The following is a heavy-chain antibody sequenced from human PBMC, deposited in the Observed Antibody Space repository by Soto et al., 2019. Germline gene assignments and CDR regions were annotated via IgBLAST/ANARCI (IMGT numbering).Heavy chain of an antibody. V-gene: IGHV1-18*01. CDR1: GYTFTSYG. Sequence: GASVKASCKASGYTFTSYGISWVRQAPGQGLEWMGWISAYNGNTNYAQKLQGRVTMTTDTSTSTAYMELRSLRSDDTAVYYCARVYYDILTGYQKYFDYWGQGTQVTVSS. D-gene: IGHD3-9*01. CDR3: ARVYYDILTGYQKYFDY. CDR2: ISAYNGNT. J-gene: IGHJ4*02.